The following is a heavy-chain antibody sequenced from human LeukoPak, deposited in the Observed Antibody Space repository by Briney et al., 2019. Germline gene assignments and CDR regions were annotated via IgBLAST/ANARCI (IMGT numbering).Heavy chain of an antibody. CDR3: AKGGAIAAAAHAVDLPDY. V-gene: IGHV3-23*01. CDR2: ISGSGGST. D-gene: IGHD6-13*01. Sequence: GESLRLACAIYGLTFTSYSMSCVRQPQGKVLGWVSSISGSGGSTYYAEPVKRQFTISGDNSKNTLYLQMNSLRAEDTAVYYCAKGGAIAAAAHAVDLPDYWGQGTLVTVSS. J-gene: IGHJ4*02. CDR1: GLTFTSYS.